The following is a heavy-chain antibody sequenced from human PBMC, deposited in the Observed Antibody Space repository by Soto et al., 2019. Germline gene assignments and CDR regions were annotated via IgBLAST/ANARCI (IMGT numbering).Heavy chain of an antibody. Sequence: GGSLRLSCAASGFTFTRYSMNWVRQAPGKGLEWVSSISSTTNYIYYGDSMKGRFTISRDNAKNSLYLEMNSLRAEDTAVYYCARDPYGSGSYSAPPFDYWGQGTLVTVSS. CDR3: ARDPYGSGSYSAPPFDY. V-gene: IGHV3-21*04. CDR1: GFTFTRYS. J-gene: IGHJ4*02. CDR2: ISSTTNYI. D-gene: IGHD3-10*01.